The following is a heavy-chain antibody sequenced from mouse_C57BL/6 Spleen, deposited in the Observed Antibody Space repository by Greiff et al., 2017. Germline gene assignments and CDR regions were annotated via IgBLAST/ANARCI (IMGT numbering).Heavy chain of an antibody. CDR1: GYTFTDYY. J-gene: IGHJ1*03. Sequence: EVQLQQSGPELVKPGASVKISCKASGYTFTDYYMNWVKQSHGKSLEWIGDINPNHGGTSYNQKFKGKATLTVAQSSSTAYLELRSLTSEDSAVYYCARDSITTVEGTDWYFDVWGTGTTVTVSS. D-gene: IGHD1-1*01. CDR3: ARDSITTVEGTDWYFDV. CDR2: INPNHGGT. V-gene: IGHV1-26*01.